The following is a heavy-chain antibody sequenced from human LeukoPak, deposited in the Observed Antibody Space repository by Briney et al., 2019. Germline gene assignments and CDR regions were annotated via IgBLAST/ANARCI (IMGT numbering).Heavy chain of an antibody. CDR2: IYHSGST. J-gene: IGHJ3*02. CDR3: ARDVYDILTGYYSSNAFDI. V-gene: IGHV4-59*01. D-gene: IGHD3-9*01. Sequence: SETLSLTCTVSGGSISSYYWSWIRQPPGKGLEWIGYIYHSGSTNYNPSLKSRVTISVDTSKNQFSLKLSSVTAADTAVYYCARDVYDILTGYYSSNAFDIWGQGTMVTVSS. CDR1: GGSISSYY.